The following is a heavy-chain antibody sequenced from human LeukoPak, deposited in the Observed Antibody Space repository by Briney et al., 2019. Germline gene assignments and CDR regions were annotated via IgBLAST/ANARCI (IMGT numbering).Heavy chain of an antibody. CDR3: AKDRRGCTSTSCYYRFDY. CDR1: GFTFGTYA. J-gene: IGHJ4*02. Sequence: GGSLRLSCAASGFTFGTYAMSWVRQAPGKGLEWVSAISGSGGNTYYADSVKGRFTISRDNSKNTLYLHVNSLRAEDTAVYYCAKDRRGCTSTSCYYRFDYWGQGTLVTVSS. V-gene: IGHV3-23*01. D-gene: IGHD2-2*01. CDR2: ISGSGGNT.